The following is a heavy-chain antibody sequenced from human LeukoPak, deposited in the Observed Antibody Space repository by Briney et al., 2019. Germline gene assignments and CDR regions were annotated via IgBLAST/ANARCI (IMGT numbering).Heavy chain of an antibody. CDR1: GGSISSYY. V-gene: IGHV4-4*07. J-gene: IGHJ4*02. CDR2: IYTSGST. Sequence: SETLSLTCTVSGGSISSYYWSWIRQPAGKGLEWIGRIYTSGSTNYNPSLKSRVTMSVDTSKNQFSLKLSSVTAADTAVYYCASTQGICSSTSCYEDYFDYWGQGTPVTVSS. D-gene: IGHD2-2*01. CDR3: ASTQGICSSTSCYEDYFDY.